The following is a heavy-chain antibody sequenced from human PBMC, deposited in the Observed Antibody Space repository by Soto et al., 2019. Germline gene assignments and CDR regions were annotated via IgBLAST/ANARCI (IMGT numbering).Heavy chain of an antibody. CDR2: IVVGSGNT. CDR3: AAYLTGYDILTGYYGPDAFDI. J-gene: IGHJ3*02. V-gene: IGHV1-58*02. Sequence: SVKVSCKASGFTFTSSAMQWVRQARGQRLEWIGWIVVGSGNTNYAQKFQERVTITRDMSTSTAYMELSSLRSEDTAVYYCAAYLTGYDILTGYYGPDAFDIWGQGTMVTVSS. CDR1: GFTFTSSA. D-gene: IGHD3-9*01.